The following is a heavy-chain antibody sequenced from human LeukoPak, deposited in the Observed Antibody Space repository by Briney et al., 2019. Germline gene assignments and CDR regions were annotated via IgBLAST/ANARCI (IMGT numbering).Heavy chain of an antibody. CDR2: IYPGDSDT. V-gene: IGHV5-51*01. CDR3: ARLREQQWLVPYYYYGLDV. Sequence: GESLKISCKGSGYSFASYWIGWVRQMPGKGLELMGVIYPGDSDTRYGPSFQGQVTISADKSISTAYLQWSSLKASDTAMYYCARLREQQWLVPYYYYGLDVWGQGTTVTVSS. D-gene: IGHD6-19*01. CDR1: GYSFASYW. J-gene: IGHJ6*02.